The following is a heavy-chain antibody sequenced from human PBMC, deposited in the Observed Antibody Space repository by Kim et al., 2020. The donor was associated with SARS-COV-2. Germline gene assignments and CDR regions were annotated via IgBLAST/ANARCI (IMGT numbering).Heavy chain of an antibody. Sequence: DEDTVKGLFTTSSYHSKNTLYQQMNNLRAEDTAVYYCAKRYLGGAGYFDYWGQGTLVTVSS. V-gene: IGHV3-23*01. J-gene: IGHJ4*02. D-gene: IGHD1-26*01. CDR3: AKRYLGGAGYFDY.